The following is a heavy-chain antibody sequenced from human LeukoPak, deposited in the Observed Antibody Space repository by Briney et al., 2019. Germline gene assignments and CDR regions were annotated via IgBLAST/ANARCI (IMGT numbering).Heavy chain of an antibody. D-gene: IGHD2-8*02. CDR1: GFTFSSYA. J-gene: IGHJ3*02. V-gene: IGHV3-30-3*01. Sequence: TGGSLRLSCAASGFTFSSYAMSWVRQAPGKGLEWVAVISYDGSNKYYADSVKGRFTISRDNSKNTLYLQMNSLRAEDTAVYYCARGRGYWGAAFDIWGQGTMVTVSS. CDR3: ARGRGYWGAAFDI. CDR2: ISYDGSNK.